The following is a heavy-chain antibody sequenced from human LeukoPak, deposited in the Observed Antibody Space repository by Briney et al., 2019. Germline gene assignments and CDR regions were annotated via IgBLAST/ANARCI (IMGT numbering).Heavy chain of an antibody. CDR3: ARNASDRGTSYLDY. CDR1: GGSISSSTSY. V-gene: IGHV4-39*01. J-gene: IGHJ4*02. D-gene: IGHD1-26*01. CDR2: IYYSGST. Sequence: PSETLSLTCTVSGGSISSSTSYWGWIRQPPGKGLEWIGSIYYSGSTSYNPSLKSRVTISVDTSKKQFSLKLDSVTAADTAVYYCARNASDRGTSYLDYWGQGTLVTVSS.